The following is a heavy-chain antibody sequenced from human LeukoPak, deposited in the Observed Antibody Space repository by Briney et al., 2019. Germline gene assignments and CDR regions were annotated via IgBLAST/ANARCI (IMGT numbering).Heavy chain of an antibody. CDR1: GGSISITTYY. CDR3: ANLGYYNYGMDV. V-gene: IGHV4-39*01. Sequence: SETLSLTCTVSGGSISITTYYWGWIRQPPGKGLEWIGTIYFGGSTYYNPSLKRRVTISVDTSKNQFSLTMSSVTAADTAVYCCANLGYYNYGMDVWGQGTTVTVSS. J-gene: IGHJ6*02. CDR2: IYFGGST.